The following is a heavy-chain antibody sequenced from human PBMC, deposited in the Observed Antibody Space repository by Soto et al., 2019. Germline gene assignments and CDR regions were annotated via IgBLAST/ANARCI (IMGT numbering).Heavy chain of an antibody. Sequence: PXVCLNVSWKCSGYSFSNYWSALVLQMPGKGLEWMGIIFPADSDTKYSPSFQGQVTISADKSISTAYLQWSSLKASDTAMYYCASSVVVPSTMNYLDSSGQGSLVTVSS. J-gene: IGHJ4*02. CDR2: IFPADSDT. CDR1: GYSFSNYW. CDR3: ASSVVVPSTMNYLDS. D-gene: IGHD2-15*01. V-gene: IGHV5-51*01.